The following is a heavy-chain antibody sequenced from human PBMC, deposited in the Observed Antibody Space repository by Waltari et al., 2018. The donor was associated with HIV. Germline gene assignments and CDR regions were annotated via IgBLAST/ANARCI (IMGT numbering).Heavy chain of an antibody. J-gene: IGHJ6*02. CDR3: ARSPRDYYYYGMDV. Sequence: QVQLVESGGGLVKPGGSLRLSCAASGFTFSDYYMSWIRQAPGKGLEWVSSITSSGSTIYYADSVKGRFTISRDNAKTSLYLQMNSLRAEDTAVYYCARSPRDYYYYGMDVWGQGTTVTVSS. V-gene: IGHV3-11*01. CDR2: ITSSGSTI. CDR1: GFTFSDYY.